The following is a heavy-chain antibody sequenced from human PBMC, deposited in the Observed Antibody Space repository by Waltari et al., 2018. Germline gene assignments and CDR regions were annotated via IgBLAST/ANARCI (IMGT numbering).Heavy chain of an antibody. CDR3: ARGRVIAARLWYGYFDY. CDR1: GGSFSGYS. V-gene: IGHV4-34*01. CDR2: INHSGST. Sequence: QVQLQQWGAGLLKPSETLSLTCAVYGGSFSGYSWSWIRQPPGKGLEWIGEINHSGSTNYNPSLKSRVTISVDTSKNQFSLKLSSVTAADTAVYYCARGRVIAARLWYGYFDYWGQGTLVTVSS. J-gene: IGHJ4*02. D-gene: IGHD6-6*01.